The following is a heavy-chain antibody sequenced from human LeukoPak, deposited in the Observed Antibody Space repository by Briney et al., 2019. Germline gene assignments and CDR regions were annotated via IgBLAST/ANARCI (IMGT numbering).Heavy chain of an antibody. CDR1: GFTFSSFA. J-gene: IGHJ4*02. Sequence: GGSLRLSCAASGFTFSSFAMSWVRQAPGKGLEWVSTISGSGGSTNHADSVKGRFTFSRDNSKSTLYLQMNSLRAEDTAVYYCAKDLPDYGDYIEGYWGQGTLVTVSS. CDR3: AKDLPDYGDYIEGY. D-gene: IGHD4-17*01. V-gene: IGHV3-23*01. CDR2: ISGSGGST.